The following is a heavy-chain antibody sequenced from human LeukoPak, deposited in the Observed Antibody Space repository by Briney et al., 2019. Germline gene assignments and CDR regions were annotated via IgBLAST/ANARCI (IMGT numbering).Heavy chain of an antibody. CDR2: IWYDGSNK. CDR3: ARDYYYDSSGYWDYYFDY. CDR1: GFTFSNYG. D-gene: IGHD3-22*01. V-gene: IGHV3-33*08. J-gene: IGHJ4*02. Sequence: PGRSLRLSCAASGFTFSNYGMHWVRQAPGKGLEWVAVIWYDGSNKYYADSVKGRFTISRDNSKNTLYLEMNSLRAEDTAVYYCARDYYYDSSGYWDYYFDYWGQGTLVSVSS.